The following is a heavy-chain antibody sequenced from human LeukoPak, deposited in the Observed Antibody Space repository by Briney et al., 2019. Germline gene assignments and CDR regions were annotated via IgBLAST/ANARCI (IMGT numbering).Heavy chain of an antibody. CDR3: ARDGSGYSPDGYYGMDV. J-gene: IGHJ6*02. V-gene: IGHV1-69*13. CDR2: IIPIFGTG. CDR1: GGTFSSYA. D-gene: IGHD3-3*01. Sequence: GASVKVSCKASGGTFSSYAISWVRQAPGQGLEWMGGIIPIFGTGNYAQKFQGRVTITADESTSTAYMELSSLRSEDTAVYYCARDGSGYSPDGYYGMDVWGQGTTVTVSS.